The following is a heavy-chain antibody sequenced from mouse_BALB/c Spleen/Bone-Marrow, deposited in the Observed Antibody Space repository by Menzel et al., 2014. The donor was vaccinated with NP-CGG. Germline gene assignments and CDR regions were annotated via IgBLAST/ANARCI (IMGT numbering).Heavy chain of an antibody. D-gene: IGHD4-1*01. J-gene: IGHJ2*01. V-gene: IGHV1-61*01. CDR1: GYSFTNYW. Sequence: QVQLQQSGAELVRPGTSVQLSCKASGYSFTNYWTNWVKQRPGQGLEWIGMIHPSDSESRLNQKFKDKATLTVDKSSTTAYMQLSSPTSEGSAVYYCARGLGEICGYWGQGTTLTVSS. CDR3: ARGLGEICGY. CDR2: IHPSDSES.